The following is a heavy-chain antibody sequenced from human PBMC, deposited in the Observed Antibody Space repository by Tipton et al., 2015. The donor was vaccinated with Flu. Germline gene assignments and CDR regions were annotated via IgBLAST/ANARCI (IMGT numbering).Heavy chain of an antibody. V-gene: IGHV4-39*01. D-gene: IGHD3-10*01. J-gene: IGHJ5*02. CDR2: IYYSGST. CDR1: GGSISSSSYY. CDR3: ARLLGAHYYGSGGPNWFDP. Sequence: TLSLTCTVSGGSISSSSYYWGWIRQPPGKGLEWIGSIYYSGSTYYNPSLKSRVTISVDTSKNQLSLKLSSVTAADTAVYYCARLLGAHYYGSGGPNWFDPWGQGTLVTVSS.